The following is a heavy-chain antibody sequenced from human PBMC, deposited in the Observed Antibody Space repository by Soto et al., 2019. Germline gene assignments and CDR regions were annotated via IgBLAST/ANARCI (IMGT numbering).Heavy chain of an antibody. Sequence: PGGSLRLSCAASGFTFSSYAMSWVRQAPGKGLEWVSAISGSGGSTYHADSVKGRFTISRDNSKNTLYLQMNSLRAEDTAVYYCARDITMIVVVKADDAFDIWGQGTMVTVSS. CDR2: ISGSGGST. J-gene: IGHJ3*02. V-gene: IGHV3-23*01. D-gene: IGHD3-22*01. CDR1: GFTFSSYA. CDR3: ARDITMIVVVKADDAFDI.